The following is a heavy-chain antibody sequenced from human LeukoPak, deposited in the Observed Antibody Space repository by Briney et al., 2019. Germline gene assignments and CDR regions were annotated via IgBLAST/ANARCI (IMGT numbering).Heavy chain of an antibody. CDR1: GGTFSSYA. CDR2: IIPIFGTA. CDR3: AREDRVVVPAAPGEYFDY. Sequence: SVKVSCKASGGTFSSYAISWVRQAPGQGLEWMGGIIPIFGTANYAQKFQGRVTITADESTSTAYMELSSLRSEDTAVYYCAREDRVVVPAAPGEYFDYWGRGTLVTVSS. V-gene: IGHV1-69*13. D-gene: IGHD2-2*01. J-gene: IGHJ4*02.